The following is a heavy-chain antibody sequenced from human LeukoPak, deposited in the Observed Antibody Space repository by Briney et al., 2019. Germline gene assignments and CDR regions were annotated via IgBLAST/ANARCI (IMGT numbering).Heavy chain of an antibody. V-gene: IGHV1-46*01. D-gene: IGHD2-2*01. CDR2: INPSGGST. Sequence: ASVTVSCKASGYTFTSYYMHWVRQAPGQGLEWMGIINPSGGSTSYAQKFQGRVTMTRDMSTSTVYMELSSLRSEDTAVYYCARDRVVPAAWYYFDYWGQGTLVTVSS. CDR1: GYTFTSYY. CDR3: ARDRVVPAAWYYFDY. J-gene: IGHJ4*02.